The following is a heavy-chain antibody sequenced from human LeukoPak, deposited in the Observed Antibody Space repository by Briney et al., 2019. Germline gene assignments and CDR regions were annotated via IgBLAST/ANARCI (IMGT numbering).Heavy chain of an antibody. CDR1: GFTFSSYG. V-gene: IGHV3-30*02. J-gene: IGHJ6*03. D-gene: IGHD2-2*01. CDR3: AKDHCSSTSCYYYYYYMDV. Sequence: GGSLRLSCAASGFTFSSYGMHRVRQAPGKGLEWVAFIRYDGSNKYYADSVKGRFTISRDNSKNTLYLQMNSLRAEDTAVYYCAKDHCSSTSCYYYYYYMDVWGKGTTVTVSS. CDR2: IRYDGSNK.